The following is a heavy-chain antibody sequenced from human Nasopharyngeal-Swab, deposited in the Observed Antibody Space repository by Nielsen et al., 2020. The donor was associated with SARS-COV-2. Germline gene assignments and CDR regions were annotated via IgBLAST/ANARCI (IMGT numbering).Heavy chain of an antibody. Sequence: GGSLPLSCKGSGYSLTSYWIGWVRQLPGKGLEWMGIIYPGDSDIRYSPSFQGQVTISADKSISTAYLQWSSLKASDTAMYYCARIGEGVYYYYGMDVWGQGTTVTVSS. D-gene: IGHD3-16*01. CDR3: ARIGEGVYYYYGMDV. V-gene: IGHV5-51*01. CDR1: GYSLTSYW. CDR2: IYPGDSDI. J-gene: IGHJ6*02.